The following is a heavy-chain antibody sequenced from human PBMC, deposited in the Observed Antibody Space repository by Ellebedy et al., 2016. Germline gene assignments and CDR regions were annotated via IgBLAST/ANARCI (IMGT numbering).Heavy chain of an antibody. CDR3: ARSLMTTVEDDAFDI. Sequence: SGPTLVKPTQTLTLTCTFSGFSLSTSGMCVSWIRQPPGKALEWLALIDWDDDKYYSTSLKTRLTISKDTSKNQVVLTMTNMDPVDTATYYCARSLMTTVEDDAFDIWGQGTMVTVSS. D-gene: IGHD4-23*01. V-gene: IGHV2-70*01. CDR2: IDWDDDK. J-gene: IGHJ3*02. CDR1: GFSLSTSGMC.